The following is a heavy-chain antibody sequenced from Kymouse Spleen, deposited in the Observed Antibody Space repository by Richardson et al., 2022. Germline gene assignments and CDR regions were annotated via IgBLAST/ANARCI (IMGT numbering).Heavy chain of an antibody. Sequence: QVQLQQWGAGLLKPSETLSLTCAVYGGSFSGYYWSWIRQPPGKGLEWIGEINHSGSTNYNPSLKSRVTISVDTSKNQFSLKLSSVTAADTAVYYCARDRDYYDSSGYYYVSYYYYYYGMDVWGQGTTVTVSS. J-gene: IGHJ6*02. CDR2: INHSGST. D-gene: IGHD3-22*01. CDR3: ARDRDYYDSSGYYYVSYYYYYYGMDV. V-gene: IGHV4-34*01. CDR1: GGSFSGYY.